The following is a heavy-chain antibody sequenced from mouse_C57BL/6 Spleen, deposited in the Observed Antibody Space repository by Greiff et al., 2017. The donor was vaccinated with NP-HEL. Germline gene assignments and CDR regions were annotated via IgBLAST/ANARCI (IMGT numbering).Heavy chain of an antibody. D-gene: IGHD2-4*01. CDR3: ARREYDLLDYYAMDY. J-gene: IGHJ4*01. CDR1: GYAFSSYW. V-gene: IGHV1-80*01. Sequence: QVQLQQSGAELVKPGASVKISCKASGYAFSSYWMNWVKQRPGKGLEWIGQIYPGDGDTNYNGKFKGKATLTADKSSSTAYMQLSSLTSEDSAVYFCARREYDLLDYYAMDYWGQGTSVTVSS. CDR2: IYPGDGDT.